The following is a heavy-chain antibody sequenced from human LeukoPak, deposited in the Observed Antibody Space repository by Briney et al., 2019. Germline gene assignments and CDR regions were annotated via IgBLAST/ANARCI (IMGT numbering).Heavy chain of an antibody. CDR1: GDSVSTKSAG. CDR3: ARGWLQLGFDY. J-gene: IGHJ4*02. Sequence: TSQTLSLTCAISGDSVSTKSAGWNWIRQSPSRGLEWLGRTFYNSNWYNNYAASVKSRITINPDTSKNQFSLQLNSVTPEDTAVYYCARGWLQLGFDYWGQGTLVTVSS. V-gene: IGHV6-1*01. D-gene: IGHD5-24*01. CDR2: TFYNSNWYN.